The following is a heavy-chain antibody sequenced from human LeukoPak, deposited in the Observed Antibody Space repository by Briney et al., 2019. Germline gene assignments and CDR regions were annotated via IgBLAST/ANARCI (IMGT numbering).Heavy chain of an antibody. Sequence: GGSLRLSCAASGFTFSSYSMNWDRQAPGKGLEWVSSISTSSSYIYYADSVKGRFTISRDNAKNTLYLQMNSLRAEDTAVYYCAKSRRMTSKPNYFDYWGQGTLVTVSS. CDR3: AKSRRMTSKPNYFDY. J-gene: IGHJ4*02. D-gene: IGHD2-8*01. V-gene: IGHV3-21*04. CDR2: ISTSSSYI. CDR1: GFTFSSYS.